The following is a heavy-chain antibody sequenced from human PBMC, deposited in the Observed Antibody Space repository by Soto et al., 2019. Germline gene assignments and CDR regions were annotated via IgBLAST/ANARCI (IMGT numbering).Heavy chain of an antibody. D-gene: IGHD6-13*01. Sequence: PGGSLRLSCAASGFTFSSYAMSWVRQAPGKGLEWVSAISGSGDTYYADSVKGRFTISRDNSKNTLYLQMNSLRAEDTAVYYCAIDEYSSSWYFFDYWGQGTLVTVSS. CDR2: ISGSGDT. CDR3: AIDEYSSSWYFFDY. J-gene: IGHJ4*02. V-gene: IGHV3-23*01. CDR1: GFTFSSYA.